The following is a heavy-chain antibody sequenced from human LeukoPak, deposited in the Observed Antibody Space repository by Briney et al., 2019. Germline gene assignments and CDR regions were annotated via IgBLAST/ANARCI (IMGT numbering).Heavy chain of an antibody. V-gene: IGHV3-21*01. Sequence: GGSLRLSCEASGFTFSAYAMTWVRQAPGKGLEWVSSISSSSSYIYYADSVKGRFTISRDNAKNSLYLQMNSLRAEDTAVYYCARMGVVVPAAMKGGDYYYGMDVWGQGTTVTVSS. D-gene: IGHD2-2*01. CDR2: ISSSSSYI. CDR1: GFTFSAYA. J-gene: IGHJ6*02. CDR3: ARMGVVVPAAMKGGDYYYGMDV.